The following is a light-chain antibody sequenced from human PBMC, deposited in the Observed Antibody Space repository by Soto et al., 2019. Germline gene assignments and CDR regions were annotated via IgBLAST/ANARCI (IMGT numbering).Light chain of an antibody. Sequence: EILLTQSPATRSVSPGETATLSFRASQNGLADLAWYQQKPGQAPRLLVYGATTRATDAPTKFRGSGSGTELSLTTSRRQSEDFATYYCQQYRSWPRTFGPGSKVEI. CDR2: GAT. CDR1: QNGLAD. J-gene: IGKJ1*01. V-gene: IGKV3-15*01. CDR3: QQYRSWPRT.